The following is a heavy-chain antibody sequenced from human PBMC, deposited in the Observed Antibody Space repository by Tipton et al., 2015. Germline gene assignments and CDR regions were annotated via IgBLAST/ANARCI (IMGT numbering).Heavy chain of an antibody. J-gene: IGHJ4*01. Sequence: SLRLSCAASGFTFSDSYMSWIRQTPGRGLEWVSYISSSGTTIYYADSVKGRFTISRDTSKNMLYLEMNSLRAEDTAVYYCARAGWYSNLPDTLDHWGHGTLVTVSS. CDR3: ARAGWYSNLPDTLDH. D-gene: IGHD4-11*01. CDR2: ISSSGTTI. CDR1: GFTFSDSY. V-gene: IGHV3-11*04.